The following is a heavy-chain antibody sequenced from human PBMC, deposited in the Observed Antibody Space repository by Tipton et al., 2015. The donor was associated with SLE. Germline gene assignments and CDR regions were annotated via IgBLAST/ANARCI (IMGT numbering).Heavy chain of an antibody. CDR2: VYYTGYT. CDR1: GDSIGTYY. Sequence: TLSLTCTVSGDSIGTYYWSWIRQPPGKGLEWIGYVYYTGYTNYNPPLKSRVTISVDTSKNQFSLKLNSVTAADTAVYYCARHVTEFSNSQYVEWFDPWGQGTVVTVSP. V-gene: IGHV4-59*08. J-gene: IGHJ5*02. D-gene: IGHD2-2*01. CDR3: ARHVTEFSNSQYVEWFDP.